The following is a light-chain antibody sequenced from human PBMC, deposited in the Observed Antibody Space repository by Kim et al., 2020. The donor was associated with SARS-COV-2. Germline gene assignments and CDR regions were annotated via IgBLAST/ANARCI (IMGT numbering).Light chain of an antibody. CDR2: DNN. CDR3: GTWDSSLSAVV. CDR1: SSNIGNNY. V-gene: IGLV1-51*01. Sequence: GQKVTISCSGSSSNIGNNYVSWCQHLPGTAPKLLIYDNNKRPSGIPGRFSGSKSGTSATLGITGLQTGDEADYYCGTWDSSLSAVVFGGGTKLTVL. J-gene: IGLJ2*01.